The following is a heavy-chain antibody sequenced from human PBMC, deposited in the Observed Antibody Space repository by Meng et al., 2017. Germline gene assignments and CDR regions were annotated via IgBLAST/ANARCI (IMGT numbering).Heavy chain of an antibody. CDR3: AKDPFRGYSSSVGAFDI. CDR1: GFTFSSYW. J-gene: IGHJ3*02. CDR2: IKQDGSEK. D-gene: IGHD6-13*01. V-gene: IGHV3-7*03. Sequence: GESLKISCAASGFTFSSYWMSWVRQAPGKGLEWVANIKQDGSEKYYVDSVKGRFTISRDNSKNTLYLQMNSLRAEDTAVYYCAKDPFRGYSSSVGAFDIWGQETMVTVSS.